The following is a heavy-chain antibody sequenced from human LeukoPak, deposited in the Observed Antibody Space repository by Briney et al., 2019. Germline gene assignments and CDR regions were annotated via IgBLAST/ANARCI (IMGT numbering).Heavy chain of an antibody. CDR3: AKDRCSNGIGCYYYYMDV. J-gene: IGHJ6*03. V-gene: IGHV3-30*02. CDR2: MQSDRSNE. Sequence: GGSLRLSCAASRITFSSYGMHWVRQAPGKGLEWVAYMQSDRSNEQYADSVRGRFSISRDSSKNILYLQMNSLRAEDTAVYYCAKDRCSNGIGCYYYYMDVWGKGTTVTISS. D-gene: IGHD2-8*01. CDR1: RITFSSYG.